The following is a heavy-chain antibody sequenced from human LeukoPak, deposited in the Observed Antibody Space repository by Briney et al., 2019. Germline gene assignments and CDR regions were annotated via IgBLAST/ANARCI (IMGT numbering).Heavy chain of an antibody. J-gene: IGHJ3*02. CDR1: GFIFSNYP. V-gene: IGHV3-48*01. Sequence: GGSLRLSCAAFGFIFSNYPMNWVRQAPGKGLEWVSNVRPGDSARSYADSVRGRFTISRDDAKNSLYLQMNSLRAEDTAVYYCTRSAGARSSSAFDIWGQGTMVTVSS. CDR3: TRSAGARSSSAFDI. CDR2: VRPGDSAR. D-gene: IGHD3-10*01.